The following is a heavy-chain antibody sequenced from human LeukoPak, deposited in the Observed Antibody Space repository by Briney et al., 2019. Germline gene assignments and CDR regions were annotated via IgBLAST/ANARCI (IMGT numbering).Heavy chain of an antibody. V-gene: IGHV3-21*01. J-gene: IGHJ6*03. CDR3: ARGRETWEAYYYYYYMDV. D-gene: IGHD1-26*01. CDR1: GFTFSSYS. CDR2: ISSSSSYI. Sequence: GGSLRLSCAASGFTFSSYSMNWVRQAPGKGLEWVSSISSSSSYIYYADSVKGRFTISRDNAKNSLYLQMNSLRAEDTAVYYCARGRETWEAYYYYYYMDVWGKGTTVTVSS.